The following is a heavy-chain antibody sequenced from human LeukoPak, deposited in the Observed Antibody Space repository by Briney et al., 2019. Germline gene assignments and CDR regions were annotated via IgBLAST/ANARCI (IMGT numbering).Heavy chain of an antibody. CDR2: ISYDGSNK. CDR1: GFTFSSYV. J-gene: IGHJ6*02. Sequence: GGSLRLSCAASGFTFSSYVMHWVRQAPGKGLEWVAVISYDGSNKYYADSVKGRFTISRDNSKNTLYLQMNSLRAEDTAVYYCAKERGYSYGPYYYGMDVWGQGTTVTVSS. CDR3: AKERGYSYGPYYYGMDV. V-gene: IGHV3-30*18. D-gene: IGHD5-18*01.